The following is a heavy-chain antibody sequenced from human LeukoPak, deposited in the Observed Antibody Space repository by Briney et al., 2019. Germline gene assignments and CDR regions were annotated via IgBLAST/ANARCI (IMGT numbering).Heavy chain of an antibody. D-gene: IGHD6-13*01. J-gene: IGHJ6*03. V-gene: IGHV1-8*01. Sequence: ASVKVSCKASGYTFTSYDINWVRQATGQGLEWMGWMNPNSGNTGYAQKFQGRVTMTRNTSISTAYMELSSLRSEDTAVYYCAREGSSSWSHYYYYMDDWGKGTTVTVSS. CDR1: GYTFTSYD. CDR3: AREGSSSWSHYYYYMDD. CDR2: MNPNSGNT.